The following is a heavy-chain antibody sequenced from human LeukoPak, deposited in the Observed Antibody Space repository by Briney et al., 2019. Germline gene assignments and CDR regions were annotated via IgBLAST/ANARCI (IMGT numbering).Heavy chain of an antibody. Sequence: ASVNVSCKASGYAFTSYGITWVRQAPGQGLEWMGWISAYNGNTNYAQKLQGRVTMTTDTSTSTAYMELRSLRSDDTAVYYCASVVVAAGWFDPWGQGTLVTVSS. CDR2: ISAYNGNT. J-gene: IGHJ5*02. CDR1: GYAFTSYG. D-gene: IGHD2-15*01. V-gene: IGHV1-18*01. CDR3: ASVVVAAGWFDP.